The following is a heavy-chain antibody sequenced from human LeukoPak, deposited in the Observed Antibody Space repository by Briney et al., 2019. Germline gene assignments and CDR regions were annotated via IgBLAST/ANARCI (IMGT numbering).Heavy chain of an antibody. CDR2: ISYDGSNK. Sequence: GGSLRLSCAASGFTFSSYAMHWVRQAPGKGLEWVAVISYDGSNKYYADSVKGRFAISRDNSKNTPYLQMNSLRAEDTAVYYCARDTVAGRGGFDYWGQGTLVTVSS. D-gene: IGHD6-19*01. CDR1: GFTFSSYA. CDR3: ARDTVAGRGGFDY. V-gene: IGHV3-30*09. J-gene: IGHJ4*02.